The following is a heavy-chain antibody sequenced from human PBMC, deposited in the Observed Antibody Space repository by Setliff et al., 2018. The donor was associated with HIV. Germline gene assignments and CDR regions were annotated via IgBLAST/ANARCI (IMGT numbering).Heavy chain of an antibody. D-gene: IGHD3-10*01. CDR2: IKQDGSET. J-gene: IGHJ5*02. V-gene: IGHV3-7*01. CDR3: ARLATNNKEPIPEVMVRDNWFDP. Sequence: PGGSLRLSCAASGFTFGSYWMSWVRQAPGKGLEWVANIKQDGSETYYADSVKGRFTISRDNAKNSLYLQMNSLRAEDTAVYYCARLATNNKEPIPEVMVRDNWFDPWGQGTLVTVSS. CDR1: GFTFGSYW.